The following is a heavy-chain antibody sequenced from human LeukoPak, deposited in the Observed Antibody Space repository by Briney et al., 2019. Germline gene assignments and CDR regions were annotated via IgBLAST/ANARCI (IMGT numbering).Heavy chain of an antibody. J-gene: IGHJ4*02. CDR3: AKDQTTVVTLGFDY. D-gene: IGHD4-23*01. Sequence: GGSLRLSCAASGFTFDDYGMSWVRQAPGKGLEWVSGISWNSGSIGYADSVKGRFTISRDNAKNSLYLQMNSLRAEDMALYYCAKDQTTVVTLGFDYWGQGTLVTVSS. CDR1: GFTFDDYG. CDR2: ISWNSGSI. V-gene: IGHV3-9*03.